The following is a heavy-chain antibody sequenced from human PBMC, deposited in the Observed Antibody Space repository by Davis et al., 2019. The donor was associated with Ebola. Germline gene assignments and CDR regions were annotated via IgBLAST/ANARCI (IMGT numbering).Heavy chain of an antibody. Sequence: PGGSLRLSCAASGFTFSGSAMHWVRQASGKGLEWVSGISGSGGSTYYADSVKDRFTISRDNSKNTLYLQLNSLRAEDTAIYSCAKGIGVLVLSALDYWGQGILVTVSP. J-gene: IGHJ4*02. CDR3: AKGIGVLVLSALDY. D-gene: IGHD3-3*01. CDR1: GFTFSGSA. CDR2: ISGSGGST. V-gene: IGHV3-23*01.